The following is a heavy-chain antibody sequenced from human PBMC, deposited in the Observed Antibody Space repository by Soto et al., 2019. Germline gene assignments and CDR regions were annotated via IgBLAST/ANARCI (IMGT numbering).Heavy chain of an antibody. J-gene: IGHJ6*02. CDR2: ISAYNGNT. Sequence: ASVKVSCKASGYTFTSYGISWVRQAPGQGLEWMGWISAYNGNTNYAQKLQGRVTMTTDTSTSTAYMELRSLRSDDTAVYYCARDYDGSSPYYYYYYGMDVWGQGTTVTVSS. V-gene: IGHV1-18*01. CDR3: ARDYDGSSPYYYYYYGMDV. D-gene: IGHD6-6*01. CDR1: GYTFTSYG.